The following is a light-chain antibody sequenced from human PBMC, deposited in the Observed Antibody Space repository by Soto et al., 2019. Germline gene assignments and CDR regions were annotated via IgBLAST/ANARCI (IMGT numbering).Light chain of an antibody. CDR2: DVS. CDR3: CSCTSGSTYV. Sequence: QSALTQPASVSGSPGQSITISCTGTSSDVGGYNYVSWYQHHPGKAPKLMIYDVSNRPSGVSSRFSGSKSGNTASLTISGLQVEDEADHYCCSCTSGSTYVFGTGTKLTVL. V-gene: IGLV2-14*03. CDR1: SSDVGGYNY. J-gene: IGLJ1*01.